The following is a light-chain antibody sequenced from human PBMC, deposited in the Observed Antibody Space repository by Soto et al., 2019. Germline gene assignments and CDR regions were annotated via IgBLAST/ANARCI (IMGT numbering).Light chain of an antibody. CDR3: SSFTGSSSLV. CDR2: GVS. J-gene: IGLJ3*02. CDR1: NSDVGGYNY. V-gene: IGLV2-14*01. Sequence: QSALTQPASVSGSPGQSITISCTGHNSDVGGYNYVSWYQQHPGKAPKLMIYGVSNRPSGTSNRFSGSKSGNTASLTISGLQPDDEADYYCSSFTGSSSLVFGGGTKVTVL.